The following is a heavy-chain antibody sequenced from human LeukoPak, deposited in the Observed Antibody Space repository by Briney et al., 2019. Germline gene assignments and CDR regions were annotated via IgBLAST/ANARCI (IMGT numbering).Heavy chain of an antibody. J-gene: IGHJ4*02. CDR3: ARDPFGVGDNLDY. CDR1: GYTFTGYY. Sequence: ASVKVSCKASGYTFTGYYMHWARQAPGQGLEWMGWINPNSGGTNYAQNFQGRVAMTRDTSIRTAYMELTRLRSDDTAVFYCARDPFGVGDNLDYWGQGTLVTVSS. V-gene: IGHV1-2*02. CDR2: INPNSGGT. D-gene: IGHD2-21*02.